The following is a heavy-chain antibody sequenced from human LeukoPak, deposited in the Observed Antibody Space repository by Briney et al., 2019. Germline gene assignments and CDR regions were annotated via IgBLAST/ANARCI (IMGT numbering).Heavy chain of an antibody. D-gene: IGHD3-16*01. Sequence: GGSLALACAASGCAVRSYGVDWGGRAPGKRLEWGAVISYDGSNKYYADSVKGRFTISRDNSKNTLYLQMNSLRAEDTAVYYCARVGGSSISFYYYYYVDVWGKGATVTVS. CDR1: GCAVRSYG. J-gene: IGHJ6*03. CDR2: ISYDGSNK. V-gene: IGHV3-30*01. CDR3: ARVGGSSISFYYYYYVDV.